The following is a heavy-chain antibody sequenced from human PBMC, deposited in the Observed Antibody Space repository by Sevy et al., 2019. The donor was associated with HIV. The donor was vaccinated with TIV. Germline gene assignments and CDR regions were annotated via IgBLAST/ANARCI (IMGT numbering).Heavy chain of an antibody. D-gene: IGHD3-22*01. CDR1: GFTGFTFGDLY. CDR3: ASYIYDSSGFDY. J-gene: IGHJ4*02. CDR2: ISSSGSAM. V-gene: IGHV3-11*01. Sequence: GGSLRLSCAASGFTGFTFGDLYMSWIRQAPGKGLEWVSYISSSGSAMYYADSLKGRFTISRDNAKNSLYRQMNSLRAKDTAFYYCASYIYDSSGFDYWGQGTLVTVSS.